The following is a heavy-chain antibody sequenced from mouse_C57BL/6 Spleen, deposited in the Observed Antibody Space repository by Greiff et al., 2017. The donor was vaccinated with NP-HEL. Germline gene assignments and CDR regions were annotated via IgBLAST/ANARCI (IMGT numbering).Heavy chain of an antibody. D-gene: IGHD1-1*01. V-gene: IGHV3-6*01. CDR1: GYSITSGYY. J-gene: IGHJ4*01. CDR3: ARGGSSYERGAMDY. Sequence: DVKLVESGPGLVKPSQSLSLTCSVTGYSITSGYYWNWIRQFPGNKLEWMGYISYDGSNNYNPSLKNRISITRDTSKNQFFLKLNSVTTEDTATYYCARGGSSYERGAMDYWGQGTSVTVSS. CDR2: ISYDGSN.